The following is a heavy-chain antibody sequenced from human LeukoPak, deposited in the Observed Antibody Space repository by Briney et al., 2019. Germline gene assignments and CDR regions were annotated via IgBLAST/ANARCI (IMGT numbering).Heavy chain of an antibody. CDR2: IYYSGST. Sequence: KASETLSLTCTVSGGSISSYYWSWIRQPPGKGLEWIGYIYYSGSTNYNPSLKSRVTISVDTSKNQFSLKLSSVTAADTAVYYCARGLVVVIPYYYYYMDVWGKGTTVTVSS. CDR3: ARGLVVVIPYYYYYMDV. J-gene: IGHJ6*03. V-gene: IGHV4-59*01. CDR1: GGSISSYY. D-gene: IGHD3-22*01.